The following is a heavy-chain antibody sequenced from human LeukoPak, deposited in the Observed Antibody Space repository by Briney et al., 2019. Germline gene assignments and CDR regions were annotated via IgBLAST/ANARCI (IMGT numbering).Heavy chain of an antibody. CDR1: GGSISSHY. CDR2: IYYSGST. D-gene: IGHD1-26*01. J-gene: IGHJ4*02. V-gene: IGHV4-59*11. Sequence: SETLSLTCTVSGGSISSHYWSWIRQPPGKGLEWIGYIYYSGSTNYNPSLKSRVTISVDTSKNQFSLKLSSVTAADTAVYYCARALPLSGNYFDYWGQGTLVIVSS. CDR3: ARALPLSGNYFDY.